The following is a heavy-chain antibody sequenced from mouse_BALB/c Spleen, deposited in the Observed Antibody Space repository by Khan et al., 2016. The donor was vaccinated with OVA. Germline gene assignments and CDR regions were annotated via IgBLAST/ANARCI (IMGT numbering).Heavy chain of an antibody. CDR2: ISYSGST. CDR1: GYSITSDYA. Sequence: EVQLQESGPGLVKPSQSLSLTCTVTGYSITSDYACNWIRQFPGNKLEWMGYISYSGSTSYNPSLKSRISITRDTSKNQFFLQLNSVTTEDTATYYCARSIMANWGQGTTLTVSS. J-gene: IGHJ2*01. V-gene: IGHV3-2*02. CDR3: ARSIMAN.